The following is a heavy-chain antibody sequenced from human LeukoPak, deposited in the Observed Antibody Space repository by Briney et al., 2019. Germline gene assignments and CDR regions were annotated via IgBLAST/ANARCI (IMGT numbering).Heavy chain of an antibody. CDR3: ARHIPGEAGAFDI. D-gene: IGHD3-10*01. J-gene: IGHJ3*02. Sequence: SETLSLTCTVSGGSISSSSYYWGWIRQPPGKGLEWIGSIYYSGSTYYNPSLKSRVTISVDTSKNQFSLKLSSVTAADTAVYYCARHIPGEAGAFDIWGQGTMVTVSS. CDR1: GGSISSSSYY. CDR2: IYYSGST. V-gene: IGHV4-39*01.